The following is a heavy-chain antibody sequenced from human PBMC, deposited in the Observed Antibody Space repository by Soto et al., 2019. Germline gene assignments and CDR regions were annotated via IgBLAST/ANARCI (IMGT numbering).Heavy chain of an antibody. CDR2: IDTSGST. Sequence: SETLSLTCTVSGGSISNYYCNWIRQPAGKGLEWIGRIDTSGSTNYNPSLKSRVTMSVDTSKQEFSLKLSSVTASDTALYYCARGGQDFWSGPFDYWGRGALVTVSS. D-gene: IGHD3-3*01. V-gene: IGHV4-4*07. CDR3: ARGGQDFWSGPFDY. CDR1: GGSISNYY. J-gene: IGHJ4*02.